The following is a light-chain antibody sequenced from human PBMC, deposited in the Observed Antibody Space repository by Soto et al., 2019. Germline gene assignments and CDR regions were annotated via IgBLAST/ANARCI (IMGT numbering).Light chain of an antibody. CDR2: DAY. Sequence: EVVLTQSPVTLSLSPEERATLSCRASQSFRRLLAWYQQKPGQAPRLLIYDAYNRATGIPPRFSGSGSGTDFTLTISSLEPEDSAVYYCQQRHMWPITFGQGTRLEIK. CDR3: QQRHMWPIT. CDR1: QSFRRL. J-gene: IGKJ5*01. V-gene: IGKV3-11*01.